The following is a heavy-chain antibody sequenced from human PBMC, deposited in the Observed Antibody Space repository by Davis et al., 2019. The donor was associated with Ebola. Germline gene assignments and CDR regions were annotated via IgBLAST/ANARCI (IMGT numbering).Heavy chain of an antibody. Sequence: LRLSCTVSGGSISSGDYYWSWIRQPPGKGLEWIGYIYYSGSTYYNPSLKSRVTISVDTSKNQFSLKLSSVTAADTAVYYCARSTYYDGSGNPAGYGMDVWGQGTTVTVSS. J-gene: IGHJ6*02. D-gene: IGHD3-10*01. CDR3: ARSTYYDGSGNPAGYGMDV. CDR1: GGSISSGDYY. CDR2: IYYSGST. V-gene: IGHV4-30-4*01.